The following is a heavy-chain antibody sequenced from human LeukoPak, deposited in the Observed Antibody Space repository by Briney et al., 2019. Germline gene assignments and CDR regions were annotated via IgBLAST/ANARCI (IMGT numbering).Heavy chain of an antibody. CDR1: GGTFIIYA. CDR3: ATPPSGVVTISYYFDY. CDR2: IIPIFGTA. D-gene: IGHD3-3*01. V-gene: IGHV1-69*13. J-gene: IGHJ4*02. Sequence: SVKVSCKTSGGTFIIYAISWVRQAPGQGLEWMGGIIPIFGTANYAQKFQGRVTITADESTSPAYMELSRLRSEDTAVYSCATPPSGVVTISYYFDYWGQGTLVTVSS.